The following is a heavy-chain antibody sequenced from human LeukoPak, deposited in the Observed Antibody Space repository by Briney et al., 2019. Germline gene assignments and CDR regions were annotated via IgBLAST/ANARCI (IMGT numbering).Heavy chain of an antibody. CDR1: GGSLSSYY. CDR3: ARQRGYSYGWYFDY. CDR2: IYYSGST. V-gene: IGHV4-59*08. D-gene: IGHD5-18*01. Sequence: SETLSLTCTVSGGSLSSYYWSWIRQPPGHGLEWIGYIYYSGSTNYNPSLKSRVTISVDTSKNQFSLKLSSVTAADTAVYYCARQRGYSYGWYFDYWGQGTLVTVSS. J-gene: IGHJ4*02.